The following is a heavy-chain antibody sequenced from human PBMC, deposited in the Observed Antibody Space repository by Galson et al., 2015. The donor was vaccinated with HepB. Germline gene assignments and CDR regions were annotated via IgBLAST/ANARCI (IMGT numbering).Heavy chain of an antibody. D-gene: IGHD6-19*01. CDR2: ISGSGGTP. V-gene: IGHV3-23*01. J-gene: IGHJ4*02. Sequence: SLRLSCAASGFTLSNYAMSWVRQIPGKGLEWVSAISGSGGTPYYADSVKGRFTISRDNSKNTLFLQMNSLRAEDTAVYYCAKVSSDWYYFDYWGQGTLATVSS. CDR3: AKVSSDWYYFDY. CDR1: GFTLSNYA.